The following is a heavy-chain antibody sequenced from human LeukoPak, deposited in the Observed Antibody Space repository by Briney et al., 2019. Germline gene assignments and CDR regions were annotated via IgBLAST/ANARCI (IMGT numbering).Heavy chain of an antibody. CDR2: SYIGGST. CDR1: GFTVSSNY. Sequence: GGSLRLSCAASGFTVSSNYMSWGRQAPGKGLEGGSVSYIGGSTHYADSVKGRFTISRDNSKNTLYLQMNSLRAEDTAVYYCARGSRQTGFDPWGQGTLFTVSS. J-gene: IGHJ5*02. V-gene: IGHV3-66*02. CDR3: ARGSRQTGFDP. D-gene: IGHD6-6*01.